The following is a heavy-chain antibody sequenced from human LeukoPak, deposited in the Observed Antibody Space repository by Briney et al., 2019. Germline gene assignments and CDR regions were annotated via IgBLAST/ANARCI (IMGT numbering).Heavy chain of an antibody. CDR2: ISGSGAST. J-gene: IGHJ4*02. CDR1: GFTFSSYA. V-gene: IGHV3-23*01. CDR3: AKGSHYYASSGYDG. D-gene: IGHD3-22*01. Sequence: GGSLRLSCAASGFTFSSYAMSWVRQAPGKGPEWVSAISGSGASTYYADPVKGRFTISRDNSKNTLSLQMNSLRAADTAVYYCAKGSHYYASSGYDGWGQGTQVTVSS.